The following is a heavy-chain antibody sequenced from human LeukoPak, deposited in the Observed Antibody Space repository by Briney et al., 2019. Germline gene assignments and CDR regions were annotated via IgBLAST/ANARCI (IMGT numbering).Heavy chain of an antibody. D-gene: IGHD3-3*01. CDR3: ASSTIFGVAIDY. V-gene: IGHV3-30*03. Sequence: GGSLRLSCAASGFTFSSYGMHWVRQAPGKGLEWVAVISHDGSNKYYADSVKGRFTISRDNSKNTLYLQMNSLKAEDTAVYYCASSTIFGVAIDYWGQGTLVTVSS. CDR2: ISHDGSNK. CDR1: GFTFSSYG. J-gene: IGHJ4*02.